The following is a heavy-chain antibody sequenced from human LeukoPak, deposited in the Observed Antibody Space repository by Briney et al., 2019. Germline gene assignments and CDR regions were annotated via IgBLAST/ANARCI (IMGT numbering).Heavy chain of an antibody. V-gene: IGHV1-18*01. CDR3: ARDRYIAVADYYYYMDV. CDR2: ISAYNGNT. J-gene: IGHJ6*03. CDR1: GYTFTSYG. Sequence: ASVKVSCKASGYTFTSYGISWVRQAPGQGLEWMGWISAYNGNTNYAQKLQGRVTMTTDTSTSTAYMELRSLRSDDTAVYYCARDRYIAVADYYYYMDVWGKGTTVTISS. D-gene: IGHD6-19*01.